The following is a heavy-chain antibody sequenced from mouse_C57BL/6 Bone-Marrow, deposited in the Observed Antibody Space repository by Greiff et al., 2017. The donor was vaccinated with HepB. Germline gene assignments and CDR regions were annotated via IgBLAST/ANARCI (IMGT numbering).Heavy chain of an antibody. CDR3: TRWYYFDY. CDR1: GFNIKDDY. CDR2: IDPENGDT. V-gene: IGHV14-4*01. D-gene: IGHD1-1*02. Sequence: VQLQQSGAELVRPGASVKLSCTASGFNIKDDYMHWVKQRPEQGLEWIGWIDPENGDTEYASKFQAKATITADTSSNTAYLQLSSLTSEDTAVYYCTRWYYFDYWGQGTTLTVSS. J-gene: IGHJ2*01.